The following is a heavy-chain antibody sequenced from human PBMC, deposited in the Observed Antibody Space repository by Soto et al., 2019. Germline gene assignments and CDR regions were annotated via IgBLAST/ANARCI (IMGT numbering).Heavy chain of an antibody. CDR1: GFTFSSYA. J-gene: IGHJ3*02. V-gene: IGHV3-23*01. CDR2: ISGSGGST. Sequence: GGSLRLSCAASGFTFSSYAMSWVRQAPGKGLEWVSAISGSGGSTYYADSVKGRFTISRDNAKNTRYLQMNSLRAEDTAVYYCAKDPHLRGYCSSTSCYPGAFDIWGQGTMVTVSS. CDR3: AKDPHLRGYCSSTSCYPGAFDI. D-gene: IGHD2-2*01.